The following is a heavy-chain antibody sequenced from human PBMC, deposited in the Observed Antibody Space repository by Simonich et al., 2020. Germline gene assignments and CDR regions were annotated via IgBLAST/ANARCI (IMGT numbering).Heavy chain of an antibody. D-gene: IGHD6-19*01. J-gene: IGHJ3*02. CDR3: ARELKGVPVGWGSQIDI. CDR1: GSTFTGYY. CDR2: VNPNGGGT. Sequence: QVQLVQSGAEVKKPGASVKVSCKASGSTFTGYYMHWGRQAPGQGGEVLGRVNPNGGGTNYAQKFQGRVTMTRDTSISTAYMELRRLRSDDTAVYYCARELKGVPVGWGSQIDIWGQGTMVTVSS. V-gene: IGHV1-2*06.